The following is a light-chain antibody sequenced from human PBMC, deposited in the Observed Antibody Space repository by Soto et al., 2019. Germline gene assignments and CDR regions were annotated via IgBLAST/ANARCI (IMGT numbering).Light chain of an antibody. CDR1: QSVSNIY. V-gene: IGKV3-20*01. J-gene: IGKJ2*01. Sequence: LVLTQSPGTQSLSPGETAALSCRASQSVSNIYLGWYQQKPGRAPRLLIFDGSSRATGIPDRFSGTGSGTDFTLTISRLEPEDFAVYYCQQYGSSPYTFGLGTKVDI. CDR2: DGS. CDR3: QQYGSSPYT.